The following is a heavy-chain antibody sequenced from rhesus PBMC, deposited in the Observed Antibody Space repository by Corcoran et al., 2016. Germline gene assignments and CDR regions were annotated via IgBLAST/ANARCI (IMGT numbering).Heavy chain of an antibody. J-gene: IGHJ4*01. CDR2: ISTLGGST. V-gene: IGHV4-173*01. Sequence: QLQLQESGPGLVKPSETLSLTCAVSGGSISSNWWSCIRQPPGKGLEWIGRISTLGGSTSYNPSLKSRVTFSTDTSKNQFSLKLSSVTAADTAVYYCAKDRAMHYFDFWGQGVLVTVSS. CDR3: AKDRAMHYFDF. CDR1: GGSISSNW.